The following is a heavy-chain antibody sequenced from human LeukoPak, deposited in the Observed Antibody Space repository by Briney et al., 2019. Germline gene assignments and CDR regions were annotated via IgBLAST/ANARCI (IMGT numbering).Heavy chain of an antibody. D-gene: IGHD3-22*01. J-gene: IGHJ4*02. V-gene: IGHV1-2*02. CDR3: ARGAGYYDSSGYVFDY. Sequence: ASVKVSCKASGYTFTGYYMHWVRQAPGQGLEWMGWINPSSGGTNYAQKFQGRVTMTRDTSTSTVYMELSSLRSEDTAVYYCARGAGYYDSSGYVFDYWGQGTLVTVSS. CDR2: INPSSGGT. CDR1: GYTFTGYY.